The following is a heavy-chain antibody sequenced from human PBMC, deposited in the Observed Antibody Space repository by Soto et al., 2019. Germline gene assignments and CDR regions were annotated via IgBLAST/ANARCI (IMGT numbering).Heavy chain of an antibody. V-gene: IGHV4-59*01. J-gene: IGHJ4*02. CDR2: IYYSGST. D-gene: IGHD1-26*01. CDR1: GGSINSYY. Sequence: QVQLQESGPGLVKPSETLSLTCTVSGGSINSYYWSWIRQTPGKGLEWIGYIYYSGSTNYNPSLKSRVTISVDTSKNQFSLKLRSVTGADTAVYYCARRYGGNFDYWGQGTLVTVSS. CDR3: ARRYGGNFDY.